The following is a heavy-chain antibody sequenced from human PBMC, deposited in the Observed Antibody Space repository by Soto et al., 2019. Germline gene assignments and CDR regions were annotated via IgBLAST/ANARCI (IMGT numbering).Heavy chain of an antibody. D-gene: IGHD2-2*01. J-gene: IGHJ3*02. V-gene: IGHV3-23*01. CDR3: AKDIGYCSSTSCRPSAFDI. CDR2: ISGSGGST. Sequence: QPGGSLRLSCAASGFTFSSYAMSWVRQAPGKGLEWVSAISGSGGSTYYADSVKGRFTISRDNSKNTLYLQMNSLRAEDTAVYYCAKDIGYCSSTSCRPSAFDIRGQGTMVTVSS. CDR1: GFTFSSYA.